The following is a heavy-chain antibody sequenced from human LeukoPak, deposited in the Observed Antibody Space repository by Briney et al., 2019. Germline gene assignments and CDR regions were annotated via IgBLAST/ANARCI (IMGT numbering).Heavy chain of an antibody. CDR3: AKDVFSANWYYFDS. Sequence: GGSLRLSCAASGFMFDEYAMHWVRRAPGKGLEWVSGISFNSGGVGYADSVKGRFTISRDNAKKSLYLQMNSLRREDTAFYYCAKDVFSANWYYFDSWGQGTLVTVSS. CDR1: GFMFDEYA. D-gene: IGHD4/OR15-4a*01. CDR2: ISFNSGGV. V-gene: IGHV3-9*01. J-gene: IGHJ4*02.